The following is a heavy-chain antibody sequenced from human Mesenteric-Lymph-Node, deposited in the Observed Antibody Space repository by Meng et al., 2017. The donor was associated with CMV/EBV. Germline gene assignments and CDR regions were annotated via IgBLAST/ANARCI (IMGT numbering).Heavy chain of an antibody. CDR1: GFTFSSYA. V-gene: IGHV3-73*01. J-gene: IGHJ4*02. CDR3: TRLARATDDY. D-gene: IGHD5-12*01. Sequence: GGSLRLSCAASGFTFSSYAMHWVRQASGKGLEWVGRIRSKANSYATAYAASVKGRFTISRDDSKNTAYLQMNSLKTEDTAVYYCTRLARATDDYWGQGTLVTVSS. CDR2: IRSKANSYAT.